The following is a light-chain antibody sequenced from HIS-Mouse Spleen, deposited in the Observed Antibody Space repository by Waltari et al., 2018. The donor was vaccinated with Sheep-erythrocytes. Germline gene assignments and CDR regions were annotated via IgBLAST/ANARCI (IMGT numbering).Light chain of an antibody. J-gene: IGLJ1*01. CDR1: SSDVGGYNY. V-gene: IGLV2-11*01. CDR2: DVS. Sequence: QSALTQPRSVSGSPGQSVTISCTGTSSDVGGYNYVSWYQQHPGKAPQLMFYDVSTRPTGVPDRFSGSKSGNTASLTISGLQAEDEADYYCCSYAGSYNHVFATGTKVTVL. CDR3: CSYAGSYNHV.